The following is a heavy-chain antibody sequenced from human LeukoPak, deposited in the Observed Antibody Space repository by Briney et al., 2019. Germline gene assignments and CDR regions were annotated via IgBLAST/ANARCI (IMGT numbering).Heavy chain of an antibody. V-gene: IGHV1-46*01. CDR2: INPSVGST. Sequence: ASVKVSCKASGGTFSSYAISWVRQAPGQGLEWMGIINPSVGSTDYAQKFQGRVTMTRDTSTNTVYMELSSLRSEDTAVYYCARDWTAYSSSGSIFDYWGQGTLVTVSS. J-gene: IGHJ4*02. CDR3: ARDWTAYSSSGSIFDY. CDR1: GGTFSSYA. D-gene: IGHD3-22*01.